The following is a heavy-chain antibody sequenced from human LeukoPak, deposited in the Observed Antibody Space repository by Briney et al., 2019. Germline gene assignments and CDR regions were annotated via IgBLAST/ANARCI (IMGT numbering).Heavy chain of an antibody. D-gene: IGHD6-6*01. CDR2: ISYDGSNK. CDR3: AKDLEYSSSSRCDY. Sequence: GRSLRLSCAASGFTFSSYGMHWVRQAPGKGLEWVAVISYDGSNKYYADSVKGRFTISRDNSKNTLYLQMNSLRAEDTAVYYCAKDLEYSSSSRCDYWGQGTLVTVSS. CDR1: GFTFSSYG. J-gene: IGHJ4*02. V-gene: IGHV3-30*18.